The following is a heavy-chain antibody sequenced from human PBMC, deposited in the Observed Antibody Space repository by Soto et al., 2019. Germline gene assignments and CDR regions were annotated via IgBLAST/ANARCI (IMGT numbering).Heavy chain of an antibody. CDR1: GGTFSSYA. J-gene: IGHJ6*02. CDR3: ARSQGGSSSLDIYYYYYYGMDV. D-gene: IGHD2-15*01. V-gene: IGHV1-69*01. Sequence: QVQLVQSGAEVKKPGSSVKVSCKAPGGTFSSYAISWVRQAPGQGLLWMGGMIPIFGTAKYAQKFQGRVTITADASTSTGYMELSSLRSEDTAVYYCARSQGGSSSLDIYYYYYYGMDVWGQGTTVTVSS. CDR2: MIPIFGTA.